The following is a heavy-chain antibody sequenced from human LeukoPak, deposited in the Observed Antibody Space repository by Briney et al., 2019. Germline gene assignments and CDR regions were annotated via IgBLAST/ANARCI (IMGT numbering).Heavy chain of an antibody. D-gene: IGHD2-15*01. CDR2: IIPILGIA. Sequence: ASVKVSCKASGGTFSSYAISWVRQAPGQGLEWMGRIIPILGIANYAQKFQGRVTITADKSTSTAYMELSSLRTEDTAVYYCARAGGGSLTYYYYGMDVWGQGTTVTVSS. J-gene: IGHJ6*02. CDR3: ARAGGGSLTYYYYGMDV. CDR1: GGTFSSYA. V-gene: IGHV1-69*04.